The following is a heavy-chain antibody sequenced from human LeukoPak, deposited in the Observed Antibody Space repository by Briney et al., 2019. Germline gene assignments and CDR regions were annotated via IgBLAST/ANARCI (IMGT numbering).Heavy chain of an antibody. CDR3: ARDRYCSGGSCYSEY. CDR2: IYSGGST. CDR1: GFPISSNY. V-gene: IGHV3-53*01. J-gene: IGHJ4*02. D-gene: IGHD2-15*01. Sequence: PGGSLSLSCAASGFPISSNYMSWVRQAPGKGLEGVSVIYSGGSTYYADSVKGRFTISRDNSKNTLYLQMNSLRAEDTAVYYCARDRYCSGGSCYSEYWGQGTLVTVSS.